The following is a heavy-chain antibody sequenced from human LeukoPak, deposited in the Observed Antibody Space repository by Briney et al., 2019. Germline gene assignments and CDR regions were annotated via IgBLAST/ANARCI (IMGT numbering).Heavy chain of an antibody. Sequence: GASVKVSCKASGYTFTSYGISWVRQAPGQGLEWMGWISAYNGNTNYAQKLQGRVTMTTDTSTSTAYMELRSLRSDDTAVYYCARVPMEGYSSSRWYYHYYMDVWGKGTTVTVSS. D-gene: IGHD6-13*01. CDR2: ISAYNGNT. CDR3: ARVPMEGYSSSRWYYHYYMDV. V-gene: IGHV1-18*01. J-gene: IGHJ6*03. CDR1: GYTFTSYG.